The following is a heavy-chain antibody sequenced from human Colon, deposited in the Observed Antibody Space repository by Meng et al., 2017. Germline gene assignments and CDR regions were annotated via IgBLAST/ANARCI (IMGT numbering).Heavy chain of an antibody. CDR3: AEDISNNWGYDCLDY. CDR2: ISGNRGRI. J-gene: IGHJ4*02. CDR1: GFTFSNYG. V-gene: IGHV3-9*01. D-gene: IGHD7-27*01. Sequence: SLKISCAASGFTFSNYGMHWVRQAPGRGLVWVSRISGNRGRIASADSVKGGFTISRDSAKNTLYLQMNSLINEDTAFYYCAEDISNNWGYDCLDYWGQGTLVTVSS.